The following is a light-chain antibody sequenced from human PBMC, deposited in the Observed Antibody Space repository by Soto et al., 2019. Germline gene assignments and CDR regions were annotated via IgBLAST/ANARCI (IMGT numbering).Light chain of an antibody. CDR3: QQYGSSRT. Sequence: EIVLTQSPGTLSLSPGERVTLSCRASQSVSSSYLAWYQQKPGQAPRLLIYGASSRATGIPDRFSGSGSGTDFTLTISRLEPEDFAVYYCQQYGSSRTFGQGTRLEIK. CDR2: GAS. CDR1: QSVSSSY. J-gene: IGKJ5*01. V-gene: IGKV3-20*01.